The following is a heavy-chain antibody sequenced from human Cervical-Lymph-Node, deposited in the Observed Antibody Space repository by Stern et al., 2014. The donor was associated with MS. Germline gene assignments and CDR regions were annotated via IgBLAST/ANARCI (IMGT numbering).Heavy chain of an antibody. CDR3: ARQTTAWASDV. V-gene: IGHV5-51*01. CDR2: IYPVYSET. D-gene: IGHD1-14*01. CDR1: GYKFSIYW. J-gene: IGHJ4*02. Sequence: EVQLVESGAELIRPGESLKISCKGSGYKFSIYWIAWVRQMPGKGLEWMGIIYPVYSETRSSPSFQGQVTISANKSTSTAYLQWGSLNASDTAMYFCARQTTAWASDVWGQGTLVTVSS.